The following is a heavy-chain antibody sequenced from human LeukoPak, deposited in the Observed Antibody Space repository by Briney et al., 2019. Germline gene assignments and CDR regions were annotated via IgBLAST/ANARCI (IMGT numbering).Heavy chain of an antibody. V-gene: IGHV4-59*01. D-gene: IGHD3-10*01. CDR1: GGSISSYY. CDR3: ARARGVITGYFDY. Sequence: SETLSLTCTVSGGSISSYYWSWIRQPPGKGVEWIGYIYYSGSTNYNPSLKSRVTISVDTSKNQFSLKLSSVTAADTAVYYCARARGVITGYFDYWGQGTLVTVSS. J-gene: IGHJ4*02. CDR2: IYYSGST.